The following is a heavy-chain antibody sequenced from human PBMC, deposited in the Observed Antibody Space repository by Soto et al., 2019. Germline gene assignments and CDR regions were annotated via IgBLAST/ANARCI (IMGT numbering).Heavy chain of an antibody. J-gene: IGHJ6*03. CDR3: ARESALGYCSGGSCRANYYMDV. CDR1: GYTFTSYA. D-gene: IGHD2-15*01. V-gene: IGHV1-3*01. Sequence: ASVKVSCKASGYTFTSYAMHWVRQAPGQRLEWMGWTNAGNGNTKYSQKFQGRVTITRDTSASTAYMELSSLRSEDTAVYYCARESALGYCSGGSCRANYYMDVRGKGTTVTVSS. CDR2: TNAGNGNT.